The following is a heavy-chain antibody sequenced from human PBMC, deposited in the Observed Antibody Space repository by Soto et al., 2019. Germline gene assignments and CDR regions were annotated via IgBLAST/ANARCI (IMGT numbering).Heavy chain of an antibody. J-gene: IGHJ6*02. Sequence: GASVKVSCKASGYTFTRYGISWVRQAPGQGLEWMGWISAYNGNTNYAQKLQGRVTMTTDTSTSTAYMELRSLRSDDTAVYYCARGKLQKTLHPRGMDVWGQGTTVTVSS. D-gene: IGHD1-1*01. CDR2: ISAYNGNT. CDR3: ARGKLQKTLHPRGMDV. CDR1: GYTFTRYG. V-gene: IGHV1-18*04.